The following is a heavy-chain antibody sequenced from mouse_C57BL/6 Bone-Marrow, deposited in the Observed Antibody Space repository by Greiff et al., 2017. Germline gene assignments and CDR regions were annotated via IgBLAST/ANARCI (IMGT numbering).Heavy chain of an antibody. J-gene: IGHJ4*01. CDR1: GYTFTDYY. CDR2: IYPGSGNT. D-gene: IGHD2-2*01. V-gene: IGHV1-76*01. Sequence: QVQLQQSGAELVRPGASVKLSCKASGYTFTDYYINWVKQRPGQGIEWIARIYPGSGNTYYNETFTGKATLTAEKSSSTAYMQLSSLTSEDSAVYFCARKGIYYGYPLEGMDYWGQGTSVTVSS. CDR3: ARKGIYYGYPLEGMDY.